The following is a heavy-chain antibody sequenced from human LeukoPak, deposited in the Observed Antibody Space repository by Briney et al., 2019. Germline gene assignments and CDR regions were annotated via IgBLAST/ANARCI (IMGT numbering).Heavy chain of an antibody. CDR2: IYHSGST. D-gene: IGHD3-16*01. CDR3: ARASHGNYVWGSADY. J-gene: IGHJ4*02. CDR1: GGSISSSNW. Sequence: SETLSLTCAVSGGSISSSNWWSWVRQPPGKGLEWIGEIYHSGSTNYNPSLKSRVTISVDKSKNQFSLKLSSVTAADTAVYYCARASHGNYVWGSADYWGQGTLVTVSS. V-gene: IGHV4-4*02.